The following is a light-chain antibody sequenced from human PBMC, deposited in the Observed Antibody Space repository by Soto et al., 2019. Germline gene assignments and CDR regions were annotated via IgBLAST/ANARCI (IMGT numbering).Light chain of an antibody. Sequence: EIVMTQSPATLSVSPGERATLSCRASQSVSSNLAWYQQKPGQAPRLLIYYASTRATGIPVRFSGSGSGTEFTLTISSLQSEDFAVYYCQQYHNWPPLTFGGGTKVEIK. V-gene: IGKV3-15*01. J-gene: IGKJ4*01. CDR3: QQYHNWPPLT. CDR1: QSVSSN. CDR2: YAS.